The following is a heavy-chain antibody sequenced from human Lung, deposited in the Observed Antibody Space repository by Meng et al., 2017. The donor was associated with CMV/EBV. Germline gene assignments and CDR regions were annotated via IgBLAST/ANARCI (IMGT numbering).Heavy chain of an antibody. CDR1: RFIFSSYA. J-gene: IGHJ4*02. CDR2: ISDDGNYK. CDR3: ARGGVLLVYVIGDY. D-gene: IGHD2-8*01. V-gene: IGHV3-30-3*01. Sequence: SXAASRFIFSSYAMHWVRQAPGKGLEWVAVISDDGNYKYYTDSVKGRFTISRDNSKNTLYLQMNSLRAEDTAVYYCARGGVLLVYVIGDYWGQGTXVTVSS.